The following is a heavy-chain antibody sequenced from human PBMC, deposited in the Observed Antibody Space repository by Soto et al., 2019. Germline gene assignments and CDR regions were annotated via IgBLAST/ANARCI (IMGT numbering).Heavy chain of an antibody. Sequence: PSETLSLTCAVSGGSISSSNWWSWVRQPPGKGLEWIGEIYHSGSTNYNPSLKSRVTISVDKSKNQFSLKLSSVTAADTAVYYCARAGEAVAPGGYYYYGMDVWGQGTTVTVS. D-gene: IGHD6-19*01. V-gene: IGHV4-4*02. CDR1: GGSISSSNW. CDR2: IYHSGST. CDR3: ARAGEAVAPGGYYYYGMDV. J-gene: IGHJ6*02.